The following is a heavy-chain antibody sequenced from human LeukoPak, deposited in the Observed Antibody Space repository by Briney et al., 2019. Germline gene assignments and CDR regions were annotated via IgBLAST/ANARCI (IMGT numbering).Heavy chain of an antibody. D-gene: IGHD6-25*01. CDR3: AKDQRIQGVFDY. CDR1: GFTFSSCA. J-gene: IGHJ4*02. Sequence: PGGSLRLSCAASGFTFSSCAMSWVRQPPGKGLEWVSAISGSGGNTYYADSVKGRFTISRDNSKNTLYLQMNSLRAEDTAVYYCAKDQRIQGVFDYWGQGTMVTVSS. V-gene: IGHV3-23*01. CDR2: ISGSGGNT.